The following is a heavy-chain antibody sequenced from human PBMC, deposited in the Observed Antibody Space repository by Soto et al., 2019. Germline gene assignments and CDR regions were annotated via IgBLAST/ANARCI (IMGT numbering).Heavy chain of an antibody. Sequence: QVQLQESGPGLVKPSETLSLTCTVSGGSISSYYWSWIRQPPGKGLEWIGYIYYSGSTNYNPSLMSRVTISVDTSKNQFALKLSSVTAADTAVSYCARRYVVYFDYLGQGTLGTVSS. D-gene: IGHD3-16*01. CDR1: GGSISSYY. V-gene: IGHV4-59*08. CDR3: ARRYVVYFDY. CDR2: IYYSGST. J-gene: IGHJ4*02.